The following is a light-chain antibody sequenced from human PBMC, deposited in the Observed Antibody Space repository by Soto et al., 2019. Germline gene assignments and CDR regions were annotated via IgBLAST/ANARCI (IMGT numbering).Light chain of an antibody. J-gene: IGLJ1*01. V-gene: IGLV2-8*01. CDR3: SSYAGISNGYV. Sequence: QSALTQPPSASGSPGQSVTISCTGTSGDVGGYNYVSWYQQHPGKAPRLMIYEVSKRPSGVPDRSAGSKSGNTASLTVSGLQAEDAADYYCSSYAGISNGYVFAAGTTLTVL. CDR2: EVS. CDR1: SGDVGGYNY.